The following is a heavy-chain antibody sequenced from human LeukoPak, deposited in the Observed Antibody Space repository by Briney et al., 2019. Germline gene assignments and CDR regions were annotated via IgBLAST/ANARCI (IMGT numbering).Heavy chain of an antibody. CDR3: ARDGSSGYDAFDI. Sequence: EASVKVSCKASGYTFTGYYMHWVRQAPGQGLEWMGWINPNSGGTNYAQKFQGRVTMTRDTSISTAYMELSRLRSDDTAVYYCARDGSSGYDAFDIWGQGTMVTVSS. D-gene: IGHD3-22*01. J-gene: IGHJ3*02. V-gene: IGHV1-2*02. CDR2: INPNSGGT. CDR1: GYTFTGYY.